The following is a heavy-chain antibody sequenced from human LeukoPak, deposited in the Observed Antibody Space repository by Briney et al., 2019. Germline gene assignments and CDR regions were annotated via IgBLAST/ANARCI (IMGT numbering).Heavy chain of an antibody. J-gene: IGHJ4*02. D-gene: IGHD6-13*01. CDR1: GFTLSDYY. CDR3: ARVIAAAGVIYYFDY. Sequence: GGSLRLSCAASGFTLSDYYMSWIRQAPGKGLEWVSYISSSSSYTNYADSVKGRFTISRDNAKNSLYLQMNSLRAEDTAVYYCARVIAAAGVIYYFDYWGQGTLVTVSS. CDR2: ISSSSSYT. V-gene: IGHV3-11*06.